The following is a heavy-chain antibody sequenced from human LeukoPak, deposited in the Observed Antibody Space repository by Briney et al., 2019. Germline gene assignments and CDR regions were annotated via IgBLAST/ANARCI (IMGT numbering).Heavy chain of an antibody. D-gene: IGHD3-10*01. CDR2: IIPIIGTA. V-gene: IGHV1-69*06. CDR3: ARESAYGSGSYYFDY. Sequence: SVKVSCKASGGTFTSYAISWVRQAPGQGLEWMGGIIPIIGTANYAQKFQGRVTITADKSTSTDYMELSSLRSEDTAVYYCARESAYGSGSYYFDYWGQGTLVTVSS. J-gene: IGHJ4*02. CDR1: GGTFTSYA.